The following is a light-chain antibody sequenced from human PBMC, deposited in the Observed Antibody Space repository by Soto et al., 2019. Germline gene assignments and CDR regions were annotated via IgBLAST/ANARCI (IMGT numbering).Light chain of an antibody. CDR2: DVT. CDR3: SSYTPSNSWV. CDR1: LSDIGAYDL. J-gene: IGLJ3*02. V-gene: IGLV2-8*01. Sequence: QSVLTQPPSASGSPGQSVTISCTGTLSDIGAYDLVSWYQQYPGKAPKLMIYDVTNRPSGVPNRFSGSKSANSASLTISGLQAEDESHYYCSSYTPSNSWVFGGGTKLTV.